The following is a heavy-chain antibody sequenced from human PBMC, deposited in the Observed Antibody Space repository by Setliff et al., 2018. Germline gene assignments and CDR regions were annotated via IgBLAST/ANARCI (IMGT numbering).Heavy chain of an antibody. CDR1: GYSISSGYI. Sequence: PSETLSLTCTVSGYSISSGYIWGWIRQPPGKGLEWVGNIGHTGSTNYNPSLKSRLTISRDTSKKQVSLKLNSVTATDTAVYYCARGQWLDPPGYYYMDVWAKGTTVTVSS. V-gene: IGHV4-38-2*02. J-gene: IGHJ6*03. CDR3: ARGQWLDPPGYYYMDV. D-gene: IGHD6-19*01. CDR2: IGHTGST.